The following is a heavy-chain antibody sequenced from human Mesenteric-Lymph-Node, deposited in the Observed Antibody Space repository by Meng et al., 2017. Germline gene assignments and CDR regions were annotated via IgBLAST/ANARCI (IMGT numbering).Heavy chain of an antibody. D-gene: IGHD3-10*01. Sequence: GESLKISCAASGFTFSSYWMSWVRQAPGKGLEWVSVIYSGGSTYYADSVKGRFTISRDNSKNTLYLQMNSLRAEDTAVYYCARVSRVTMVRGVINYYYYGMDVWGQGTTVTVSS. V-gene: IGHV3-66*02. CDR3: ARVSRVTMVRGVINYYYYGMDV. CDR2: IYSGGST. J-gene: IGHJ6*02. CDR1: GFTFSSYW.